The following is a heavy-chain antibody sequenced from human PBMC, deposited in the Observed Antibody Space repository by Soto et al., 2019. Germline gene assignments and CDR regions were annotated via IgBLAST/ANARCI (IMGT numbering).Heavy chain of an antibody. CDR2: ISYDGSNK. CDR1: GFTFSSYG. D-gene: IGHD2-15*01. Sequence: GGSLRLSCAASGFTFSSYGMHWVRQAPGKGLEWVAVISYDGSNKYYADSVKGRFTISRDNSKNTLYLQMNSLRAEDTAVYYCAKDLVPVVVAAKGYYYGMDVWGQGTTVTVSS. CDR3: AKDLVPVVVAAKGYYYGMDV. V-gene: IGHV3-30*18. J-gene: IGHJ6*02.